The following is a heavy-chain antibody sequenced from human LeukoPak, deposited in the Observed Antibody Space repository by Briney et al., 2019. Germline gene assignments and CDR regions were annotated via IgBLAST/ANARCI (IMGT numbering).Heavy chain of an antibody. Sequence: SETLSLTCAVSGGSISSSNWWNWVRQPPGKGLEWIGQIYHSGSTNYNPSLKTRVTISVDKSKNQFSLKLSSVTAADTAVYYCASRPYCSSTSCSTRFDPWGQGTLVTVSS. J-gene: IGHJ5*02. V-gene: IGHV4-4*02. CDR3: ASRPYCSSTSCSTRFDP. D-gene: IGHD2-2*01. CDR1: GGSISSSNW. CDR2: IYHSGST.